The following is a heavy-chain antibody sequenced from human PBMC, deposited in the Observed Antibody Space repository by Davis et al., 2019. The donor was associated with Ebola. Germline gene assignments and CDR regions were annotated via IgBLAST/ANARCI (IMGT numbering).Heavy chain of an antibody. Sequence: GESLKISCTGSGYSFTSYWIGWVRQMPGKGLEWMGIIYPGDSDTRYSPSFQGQVTISADKSISTAYLQWSSLKASDTAMYYCARIYYYDSSGYPYYFDYWGQGTLVTVSS. D-gene: IGHD3-22*01. CDR1: GYSFTSYW. CDR3: ARIYYYDSSGYPYYFDY. J-gene: IGHJ4*02. V-gene: IGHV5-51*01. CDR2: IYPGDSDT.